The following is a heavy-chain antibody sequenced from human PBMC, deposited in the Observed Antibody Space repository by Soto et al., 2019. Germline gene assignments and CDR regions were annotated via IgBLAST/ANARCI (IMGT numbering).Heavy chain of an antibody. J-gene: IGHJ5*02. CDR3: ARVHCSGGRCQGWFDP. CDR2: ISAYNGNT. CDR1: GYTFTSYG. Sequence: ASVKVSCKASGYTFTSYGISWVRQAPGQGLEWMGWISAYNGNTNYAQKLQGRVTMTTDTSTSTAYMELRSLRSDDTAVYYCARVHCSGGRCQGWFDPWGQGTLVTVSS. V-gene: IGHV1-18*01. D-gene: IGHD2-15*01.